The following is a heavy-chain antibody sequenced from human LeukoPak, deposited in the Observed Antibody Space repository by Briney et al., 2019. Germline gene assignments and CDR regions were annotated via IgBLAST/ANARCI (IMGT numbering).Heavy chain of an antibody. CDR2: IIPILGIA. Sequence: ASVKVSCKASGGTFSSYAISWVRRAPGQGLEWMGRIIPILGIANYAQKFQGRVTITADKSTSTAYMELSSLRSEDTAVYYCARDMATDYDFWSGYSQSWFDPWGQGTLVTVSS. J-gene: IGHJ5*02. CDR1: GGTFSSYA. V-gene: IGHV1-69*04. D-gene: IGHD3-3*01. CDR3: ARDMATDYDFWSGYSQSWFDP.